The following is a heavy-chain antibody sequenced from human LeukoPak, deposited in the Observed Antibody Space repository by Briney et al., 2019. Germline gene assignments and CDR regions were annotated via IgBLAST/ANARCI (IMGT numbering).Heavy chain of an antibody. CDR2: IYYSGST. V-gene: IGHV4-59*01. CDR3: ARLKVYDFWSGRWYLDL. D-gene: IGHD3-3*01. Sequence: KPSETLSLTCTVSGGSISGDYWSWIRQPPGKGLEWIGYIYYSGSTNYNPSLKSRVTISVDTSKNQFSLQLSSVTAADTAVYYCARLKVYDFWSGRWYLDLWGRGTLVTVSS. CDR1: GGSISGDY. J-gene: IGHJ2*01.